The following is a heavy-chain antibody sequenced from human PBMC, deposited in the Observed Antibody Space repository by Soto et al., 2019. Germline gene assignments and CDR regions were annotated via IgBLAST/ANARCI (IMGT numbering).Heavy chain of an antibody. CDR1: GFTFSSDW. D-gene: IGHD3-22*01. Sequence: GGSLRLSCAASGFTFSSDWMHWVRQAPGKGLVWVSRINTDGSSTSYADSVKGRFTISRDNAKTTLYLQMNSLRAEDTALYYCAKDISYDSSGYNYWGQGTLVTVSS. CDR2: INTDGSST. CDR3: AKDISYDSSGYNY. J-gene: IGHJ4*02. V-gene: IGHV3-74*01.